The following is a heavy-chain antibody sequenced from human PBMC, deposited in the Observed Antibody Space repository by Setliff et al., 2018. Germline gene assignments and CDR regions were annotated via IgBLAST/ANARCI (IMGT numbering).Heavy chain of an antibody. CDR3: ARDLDYQYYYDSSGRDAFDI. D-gene: IGHD3-22*01. V-gene: IGHV1-18*01. Sequence: ASVKVSCKASGYTFTNYGINWVRQAPGQGLEWMGWMSAYAQKFQGRVTMTTDTPTSTAYMELRSLRSDDTAVYYCARDLDYQYYYDSSGRDAFDIWGLGTMVTVSS. J-gene: IGHJ3*02. CDR2: MSA. CDR1: GYTFTNYG.